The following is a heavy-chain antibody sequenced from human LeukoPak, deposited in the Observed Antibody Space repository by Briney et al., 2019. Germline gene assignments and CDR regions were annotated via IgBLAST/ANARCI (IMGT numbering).Heavy chain of an antibody. Sequence: ASVKVSCKASGGTFSSYAISWVRQAPGQGLEWMGGIIPIFGTANYAQKFQGRVTITADESTSTAYMELSSPRSEDTAVYYCARCGEGSGWYGDAFDIWGQGTMVTVSS. CDR1: GGTFSSYA. CDR3: ARCGEGSGWYGDAFDI. D-gene: IGHD6-19*01. J-gene: IGHJ3*02. V-gene: IGHV1-69*13. CDR2: IIPIFGTA.